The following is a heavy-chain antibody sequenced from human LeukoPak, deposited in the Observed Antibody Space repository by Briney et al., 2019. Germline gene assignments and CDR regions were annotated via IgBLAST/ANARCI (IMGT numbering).Heavy chain of an antibody. J-gene: IGHJ4*02. Sequence: GGSLRLSCAASGFTFSSYGMSWVRQAPRKGLEWVSAISGSGGSTYYADSVKGRFTISRDNSKNTLYLQMNSLRAEDTAVYYCAKDSYDYVWGSYRPGYYFDYWGQGTLVTVSS. D-gene: IGHD3-16*02. CDR3: AKDSYDYVWGSYRPGYYFDY. V-gene: IGHV3-23*01. CDR1: GFTFSSYG. CDR2: ISGSGGST.